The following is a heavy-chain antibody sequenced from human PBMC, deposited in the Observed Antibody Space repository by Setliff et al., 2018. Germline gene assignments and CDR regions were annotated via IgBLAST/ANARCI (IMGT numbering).Heavy chain of an antibody. V-gene: IGHV1-69*10. J-gene: IGHJ4*02. CDR1: GGTFSSYA. CDR2: IIPILGIA. Sequence: ASVKVSCKASGGTFSSYAISWVRQAPGQGLEWMGGIIPILGIANYAQKFQGRVTITADESTSTAYMELSSLRSEDTAVYYCARDSNGDYADWGQGTLVTVSS. D-gene: IGHD4-17*01. CDR3: ARDSNGDYAD.